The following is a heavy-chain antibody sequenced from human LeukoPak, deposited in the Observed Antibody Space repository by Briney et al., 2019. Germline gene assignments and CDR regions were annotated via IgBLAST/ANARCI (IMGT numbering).Heavy chain of an antibody. CDR1: GFTFSTYW. J-gene: IGHJ4*01. D-gene: IGHD2-21*02. Sequence: GGSLRLSCAVSGFTFSTYWMNWYRQAPGKGLEWVGNINQDASEINYVDSVRGRFTISRDNAKNSLHLQMNSLRAEDTAVYYCATDRDNSDWQKRFDSWGQEPWSPSPQ. CDR3: ATDRDNSDWQKRFDS. CDR2: INQDASEI. V-gene: IGHV3-7*01.